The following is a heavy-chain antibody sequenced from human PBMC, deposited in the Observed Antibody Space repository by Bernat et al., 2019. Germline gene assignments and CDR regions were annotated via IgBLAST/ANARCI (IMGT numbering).Heavy chain of an antibody. CDR2: INHSGST. CDR3: ARGYDSSGGSSALDY. V-gene: IGHV4-34*01. CDR1: GGSFSGYY. J-gene: IGHJ4*02. D-gene: IGHD2-15*01. Sequence: QVQLQQWGAGLLKPSETLSLTCAVYGGSFSGYYWSWIRQPPGKGLEWIGEINHSGSTNYNPSLKSRVTISVDTTKSQFSQKLSSVTAADTAVEYCARGYDSSGGSSALDYWGQGTLVTVPS.